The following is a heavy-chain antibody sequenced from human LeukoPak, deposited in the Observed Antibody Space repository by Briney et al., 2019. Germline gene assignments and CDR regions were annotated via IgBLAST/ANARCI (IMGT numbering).Heavy chain of an antibody. CDR2: IYYSGST. CDR1: GGSISSHY. V-gene: IGHV4-59*11. CDR3: ARALGVPYGSGSYYPFDY. J-gene: IGHJ4*02. Sequence: SETLSLTCTVSGGSISSHYWSWIRQPPGKELEWIGYIYYSGSTNYNPSLKSRVTISVDTSKNQFSLKLSSVTAADTAVYYCARALGVPYGSGSYYPFDYWGQGTLVTVSS. D-gene: IGHD3-10*01.